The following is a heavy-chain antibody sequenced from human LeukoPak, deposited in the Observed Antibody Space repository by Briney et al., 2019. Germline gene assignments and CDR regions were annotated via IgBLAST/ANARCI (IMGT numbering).Heavy chain of an antibody. J-gene: IGHJ5*02. V-gene: IGHV4-4*07. D-gene: IGHD6-19*01. CDR1: GGPISSYY. CDR3: ARGGSSGWHNWFDP. CDR2: IYTSGST. Sequence: SETLSLTCTVSGGPISSYYWSWIRQPAGKGLEWIGRIYTSGSTNYNPSLKSRVTISVDKSKNQFSLKLSSVTAADTAVYYCARGGSSGWHNWFDPWGQGTLVTVSS.